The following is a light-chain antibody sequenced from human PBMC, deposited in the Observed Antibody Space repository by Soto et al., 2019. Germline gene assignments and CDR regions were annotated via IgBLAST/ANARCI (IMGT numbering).Light chain of an antibody. J-gene: IGKJ5*01. CDR2: DAS. Sequence: EIVLTQSPATLSFSPGERATLSCRASQSVSSYLAWYQQKPGQAPRLLIYDASNRATGIPARFSGSGSGTDFTLTISSPEPEDFAVYYCQQRSNWPPITFGQGTRLEIK. CDR1: QSVSSY. V-gene: IGKV3-11*01. CDR3: QQRSNWPPIT.